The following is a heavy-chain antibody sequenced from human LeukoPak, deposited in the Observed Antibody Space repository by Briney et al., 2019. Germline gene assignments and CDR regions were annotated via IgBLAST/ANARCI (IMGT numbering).Heavy chain of an antibody. V-gene: IGHV3-30*03. CDR1: GFTFSSYG. CDR2: MSYDGSNK. CDR3: ARDLSWFGEFDY. J-gene: IGHJ4*02. D-gene: IGHD3-10*01. Sequence: PGRSLRLSCAASGFTFSSYGMHWVRQAPGKGLEWVAVMSYDGSNKYYADSVKGRFTISRDNSKNTLYLQMNSLRAEDTAVYYCARDLSWFGEFDYWGQGTLVTVSS.